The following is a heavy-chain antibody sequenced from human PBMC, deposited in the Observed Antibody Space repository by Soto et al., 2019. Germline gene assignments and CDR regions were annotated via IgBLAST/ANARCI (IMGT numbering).Heavy chain of an antibody. V-gene: IGHV1-18*01. D-gene: IGHD2-2*01. Sequence: ASVKVSCKASGYTFTTYGISWVRQAPGQGLEWMGWISTYNGNTIYAQKLQGRVTMTTDTSTSTASMELRSLRSDDTAVYYCAREYCSRTSCYGADFWGQGNLVTVSS. CDR2: ISTYNGNT. CDR1: GYTFTTYG. J-gene: IGHJ4*02. CDR3: AREYCSRTSCYGADF.